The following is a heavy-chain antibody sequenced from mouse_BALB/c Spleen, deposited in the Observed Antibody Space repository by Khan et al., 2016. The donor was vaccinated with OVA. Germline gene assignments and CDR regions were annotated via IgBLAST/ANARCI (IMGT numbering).Heavy chain of an antibody. CDR3: ARHNFDLFAY. J-gene: IGHJ3*01. CDR2: ISSGGDYI. CDR1: GFTFSTFA. Sequence: EVELVESGGDLVKPGGSLKLSCSASGFTFSTFAMSWVRQTPEKSLEWVATISSGGDYIYYPASVKGRFTISRDNAKNTLYLQLSSLRSEDTAMYYCARHNFDLFAYWGQGTLVTVSA. V-gene: IGHV5-9-3*01. D-gene: IGHD1-3*01.